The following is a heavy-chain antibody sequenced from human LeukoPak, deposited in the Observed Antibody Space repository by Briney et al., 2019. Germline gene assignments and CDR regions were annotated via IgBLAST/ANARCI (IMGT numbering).Heavy chain of an antibody. D-gene: IGHD6-6*01. J-gene: IGHJ4*02. CDR3: VRERGRTIETRLLDY. V-gene: IGHV3-23*01. CDR1: GFTFSSYA. Sequence: HTGGSLRLSCAASGFTFSSYAMSWVRQAPGKGLEWVSAISGSGGSTYYADSVKGRFTISRDDSRNTLYLQMNSLRGEDTAVYYCVRERGRTIETRLLDYWGQGTLVTVSS. CDR2: ISGSGGST.